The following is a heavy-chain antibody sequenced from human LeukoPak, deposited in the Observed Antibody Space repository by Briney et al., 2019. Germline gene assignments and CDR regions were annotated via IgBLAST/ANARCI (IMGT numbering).Heavy chain of an antibody. CDR3: AKDRDGYNGNFDY. Sequence: GGSLRLSCAASGFTFSDYYMSWIRQAPGKGLEWVSYVSSSGSTIYYADSVKGRFTISRDNAKNSLYLQMNSLRAEDTALYYCAKDRDGYNGNFDYWGQGNLVTVSS. CDR1: GFTFSDYY. D-gene: IGHD5-24*01. CDR2: VSSSGSTI. V-gene: IGHV3-11*01. J-gene: IGHJ4*02.